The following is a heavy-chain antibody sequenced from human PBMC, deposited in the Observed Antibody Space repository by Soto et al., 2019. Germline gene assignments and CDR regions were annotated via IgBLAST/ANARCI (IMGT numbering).Heavy chain of an antibody. D-gene: IGHD2-21*01. CDR1: GFTFSSYG. CDR2: ISYDGSNE. CDR3: AKDIDGVIYFDY. Sequence: QVQLVESGGGVVQPGRSLRLSCAASGFTFSSYGMHWVRQAPGKGLEWVAVISYDGSNEYYADSVKGRFTISRDNSKNTLYLQMNSLRAEDTAVYYCAKDIDGVIYFDYWGQGTLVTVSS. J-gene: IGHJ4*02. V-gene: IGHV3-30*18.